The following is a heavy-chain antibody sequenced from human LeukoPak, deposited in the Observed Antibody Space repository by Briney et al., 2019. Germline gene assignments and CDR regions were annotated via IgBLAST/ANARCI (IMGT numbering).Heavy chain of an antibody. CDR2: INQDGREE. D-gene: IGHD3-22*01. J-gene: IGHJ4*02. Sequence: PGGSLRLSCAVSGFRFSSYWMSWVRQAPGKGLEWVANINQDGREEYYVDSVKGRFTISRDNAKNSLYLHMNSLRSDDTAVYYCARGMQYYYDSSGYFDYWGQGTLVTVSS. CDR3: ARGMQYYYDSSGYFDY. CDR1: GFRFSSYW. V-gene: IGHV3-7*03.